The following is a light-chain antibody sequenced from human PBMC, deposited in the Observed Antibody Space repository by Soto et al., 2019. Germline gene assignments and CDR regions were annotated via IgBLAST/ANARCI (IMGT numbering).Light chain of an antibody. CDR3: CSYAGTYTYV. Sequence: QSALTQPRSVSGSPGQSVTISCTGTSSDVGAYNYVSWYQQEPGKAPKLMIYDVIKRPSGVPDRFSGSKSDNAASLTISGLQAEGEADYYCCSYAGTYTYVFGTGTKVTVL. V-gene: IGLV2-11*01. J-gene: IGLJ1*01. CDR1: SSDVGAYNY. CDR2: DVI.